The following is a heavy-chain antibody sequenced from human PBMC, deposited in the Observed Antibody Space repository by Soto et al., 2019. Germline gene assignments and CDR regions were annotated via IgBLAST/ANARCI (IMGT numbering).Heavy chain of an antibody. V-gene: IGHV3-30-3*01. CDR3: ASDSVLMVSAPWTLDY. Sequence: QVQLVESGGGVVQPGRSLRLSCAASGFTFSSYAMHWVRQAPGKGLEWVAVISYDGSNKYYADSVKGRFTISRDNSKNTLYLQMNSLRAEDTAVYYCASDSVLMVSAPWTLDYWGQGTLVTVSS. D-gene: IGHD2-8*01. CDR1: GFTFSSYA. J-gene: IGHJ4*02. CDR2: ISYDGSNK.